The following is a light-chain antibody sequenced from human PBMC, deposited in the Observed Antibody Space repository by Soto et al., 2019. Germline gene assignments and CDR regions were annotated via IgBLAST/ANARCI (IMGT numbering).Light chain of an antibody. V-gene: IGKV3-15*01. CDR1: PRVGGN. J-gene: IGKJ5*01. Sequence: EVVLAQSPATRSVSLGARASLTCSSSPRVGGNYVAWYRQQPRQAPRLLLFGISASTTGIADRFSGSGSGTVFPLTIRRLPYEDFAVYYCQQYTSWPFTFGQGTRLEIK. CDR2: GIS. CDR3: QQYTSWPFT.